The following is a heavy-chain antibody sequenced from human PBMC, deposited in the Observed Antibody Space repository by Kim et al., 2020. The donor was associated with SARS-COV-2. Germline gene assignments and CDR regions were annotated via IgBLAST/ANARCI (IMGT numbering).Heavy chain of an antibody. V-gene: IGHV1-46*04. J-gene: IGHJ6*02. Sequence: AQKLQGRVTMTRDTSKSTVYMELSSLGSEDTAVYYWARERLPDYYYGMDVWGQGTTVTVSS. D-gene: IGHD2-21*01. CDR3: ARERLPDYYYGMDV.